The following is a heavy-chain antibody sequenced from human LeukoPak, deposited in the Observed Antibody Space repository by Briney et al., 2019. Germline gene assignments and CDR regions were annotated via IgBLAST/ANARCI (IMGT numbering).Heavy chain of an antibody. V-gene: IGHV3-74*01. CDR3: AREATYYYYGMDV. J-gene: IGHJ6*02. CDR1: GFTSSTYW. Sequence: PGGSLRLSPAASGFTSSTYWTRWVRDALGKGLVWVSRINIVGRSTSYADSVKGRFTISRDNAKNTLYLQTNSLRAEDTAVYYCAREATYYYYGMDVWGQGTRSPSP. CDR2: INIVGRST.